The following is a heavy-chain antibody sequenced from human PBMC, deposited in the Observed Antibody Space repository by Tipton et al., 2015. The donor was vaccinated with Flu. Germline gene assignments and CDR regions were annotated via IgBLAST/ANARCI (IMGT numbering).Heavy chain of an antibody. D-gene: IGHD2/OR15-2a*01. Sequence: TLSLTCSVSNGSVSSHYWSWIRQSPGQGLEWIGYIYSRGGTSYNPSLSSRVTFSLDTPKNQLSLKLRSVTAADTAKYYCARTLPFYDAPASYIPHWYFDLWGRGTQVTVSS. CDR2: IYSRGGT. CDR1: NGSVSSHY. CDR3: ARTLPFYDAPASYIPHWYFDL. J-gene: IGHJ2*01. V-gene: IGHV4-4*08.